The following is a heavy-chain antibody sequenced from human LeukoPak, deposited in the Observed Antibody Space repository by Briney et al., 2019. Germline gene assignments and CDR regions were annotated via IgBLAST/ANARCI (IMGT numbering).Heavy chain of an antibody. D-gene: IGHD1-14*01. Sequence: ASVKVSCKASGFTFTDYYMHWVRLAPGQGLEWMGYINPHSGVTSFPQRFRGRVTLTTDTSISAAYMGLSSLISDDTAMYYCVREGITKAFDLWGQGALVTVSS. CDR3: VREGITKAFDL. CDR2: INPHSGVT. J-gene: IGHJ4*02. CDR1: GFTFTDYY. V-gene: IGHV1-2*02.